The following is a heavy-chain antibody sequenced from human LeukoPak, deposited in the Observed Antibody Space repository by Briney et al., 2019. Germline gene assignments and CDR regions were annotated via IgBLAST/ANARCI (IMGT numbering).Heavy chain of an antibody. CDR2: INPNSGGT. V-gene: IGHV1-2*02. CDR3: AREGVSVISDTCCSGLGY. J-gene: IGHJ4*02. D-gene: IGHD3-10*01. Sequence: ASVKVSCKASGYTFTGFYIHWVRQAPGQGLEWMGWINPNSGGTNYAQKLQGRVTMTRDTSINTAYMELGSLRSDDTAVYYCAREGVSVISDTCCSGLGYWGQGTLVTVSS. CDR1: GYTFTGFY.